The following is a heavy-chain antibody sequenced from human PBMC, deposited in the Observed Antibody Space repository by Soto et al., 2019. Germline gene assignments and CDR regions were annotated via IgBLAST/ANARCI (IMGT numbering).Heavy chain of an antibody. CDR3: VAGCAPSGSKWPAP. CDR2: IYTNGHT. J-gene: IGHJ5*02. V-gene: IGHV4-4*07. CDR1: GGSSSSFS. Sequence: ETLRVPKTVAGGSSSSFSRNRIRQPAGKGLGWIGRIYTNGHTDYNPPLKSRVTMSVDASKNQFSLRVTSMTAADTAVYYCVAGCAPSGSKWPAPWGRGTRVTVSS. D-gene: IGHD5-12*01.